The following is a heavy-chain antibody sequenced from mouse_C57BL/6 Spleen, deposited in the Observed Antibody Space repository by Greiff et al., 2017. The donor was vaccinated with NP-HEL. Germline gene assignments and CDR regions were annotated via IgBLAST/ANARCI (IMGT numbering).Heavy chain of an antibody. D-gene: IGHD4-1*01. J-gene: IGHJ1*03. Sequence: EVQLVESGGGLVKPGGSLKLSCAASGFTFSSYTMSWVRQTPEKRLEWVATISGGGGNTYYPDSVKGRFTISRDNAKNTLYLQMSSLRSEDTALYYCARQKLGLRYFDVWGTGTTVTVSS. CDR1: GFTFSSYT. CDR2: ISGGGGNT. V-gene: IGHV5-9*01. CDR3: ARQKLGLRYFDV.